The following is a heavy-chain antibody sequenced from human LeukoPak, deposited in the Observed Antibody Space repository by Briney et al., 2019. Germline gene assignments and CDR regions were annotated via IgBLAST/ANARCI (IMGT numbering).Heavy chain of an antibody. V-gene: IGHV4-4*02. Sequence: SGTLFLTCAVSGGSISSSNWWSWVCQPPGKGLEWIGEIYHSGSTNYNPSLKSRVTISVDTSKNQFSLKLSSVTAADTAVYYCARARSRGRGKIYYYYYYMDVWGKGTTVTVSS. J-gene: IGHJ6*03. CDR1: GGSISSSNW. D-gene: IGHD3-16*01. CDR3: ARARSRGRGKIYYYYYYMDV. CDR2: IYHSGST.